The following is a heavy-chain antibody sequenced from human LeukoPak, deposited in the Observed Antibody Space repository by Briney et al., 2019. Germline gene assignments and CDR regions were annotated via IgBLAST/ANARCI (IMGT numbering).Heavy chain of an antibody. V-gene: IGHV3-23*01. J-gene: IGHJ4*02. CDR3: AKDERGYSGDDGFLDY. CDR1: GFTFSGYA. Sequence: PGGSLRLSCAASGFTFSGYAMSWVRQAPGKGLEWVSTISGSGGSTYYADSVKGLLTISRDNSKNTLYLQMNSLRAEDTDVYYCAKDERGYSGDDGFLDYWGQGTLVTVSS. D-gene: IGHD5-12*01. CDR2: ISGSGGST.